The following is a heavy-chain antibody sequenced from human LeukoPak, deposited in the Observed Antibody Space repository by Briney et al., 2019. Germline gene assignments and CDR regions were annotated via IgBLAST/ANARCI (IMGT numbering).Heavy chain of an antibody. J-gene: IGHJ4*02. CDR1: GFTFSSYN. D-gene: IGHD3-3*01. V-gene: IGHV3-48*01. Sequence: GGSLRLSCAASGFTFSSYNMNWVRQAPGKGLEWVSYISSSSSTIYYADSVKGRFTISRDNAKNSLYLQMNSLRAEDTAVFYCARDRGGAYDFWSGYYTGYFDYWGQGTLVTVSS. CDR3: ARDRGGAYDFWSGYYTGYFDY. CDR2: ISSSSSTI.